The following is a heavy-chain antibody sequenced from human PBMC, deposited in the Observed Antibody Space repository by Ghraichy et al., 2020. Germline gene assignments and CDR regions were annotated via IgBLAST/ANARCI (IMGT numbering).Heavy chain of an antibody. CDR2: TDWDDDK. Sequence: SGPTLVKPTQTLTLTCTFSGFSLSTSGMRVSWIRQPPGKALEWLARTDWDDDKFYSTSLKTRLTISKDTSKNQVVLTMTNMDPVDTATYYCATGIVGATDYWGQGTLVTVSS. CDR1: GFSLSTSGMR. J-gene: IGHJ4*02. D-gene: IGHD1-26*01. CDR3: ATGIVGATDY. V-gene: IGHV2-70*04.